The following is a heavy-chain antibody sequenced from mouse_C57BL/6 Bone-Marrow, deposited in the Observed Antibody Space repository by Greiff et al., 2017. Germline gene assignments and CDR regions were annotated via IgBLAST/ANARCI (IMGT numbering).Heavy chain of an antibody. J-gene: IGHJ1*03. CDR1: GYAFSSSW. CDR3: ARWYYGSSRYFDV. CDR2: IYPGDGDT. Sequence: QVQLQQSGPELVKPGASVKISCKASGYAFSSSWMNWVKQRPGKGLEWIGRIYPGDGDTNYNGKFKGKATLTADKSSSTAYMQLSSLTSEDSAVYFCARWYYGSSRYFDVWGTGTTGTVSS. V-gene: IGHV1-82*01. D-gene: IGHD1-1*01.